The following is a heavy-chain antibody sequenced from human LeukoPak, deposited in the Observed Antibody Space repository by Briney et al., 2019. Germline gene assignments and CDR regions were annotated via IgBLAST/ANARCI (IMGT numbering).Heavy chain of an antibody. J-gene: IGHJ3*02. D-gene: IGHD5-18*01. CDR2: IRYDGSNK. V-gene: IGHV3-30*02. CDR3: ARVRRGYSYGSDAFDI. Sequence: GGSLRLSCAASGFTFSSYGMHWVRQAPGKGLEWVAFIRYDGSNKYYADSVKGRFTISRDNSKNTLYLQMNSLRGEDTAVYYCARVRRGYSYGSDAFDIWGQGTMVTVSS. CDR1: GFTFSSYG.